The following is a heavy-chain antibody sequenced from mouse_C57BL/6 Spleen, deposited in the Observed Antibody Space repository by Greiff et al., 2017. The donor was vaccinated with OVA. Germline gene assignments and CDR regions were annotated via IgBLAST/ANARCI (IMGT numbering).Heavy chain of an antibody. CDR2: INPSNGGT. CDR1: GYTFTSYW. V-gene: IGHV1-53*01. CDR3: ASSLLYQPGAMDY. Sequence: VQLQQSGTELVKPGASVKLSCKASGYTFTSYWMHWVKQRPGQGLEWIGNINPSNGGTNYNEKFKSKATLTVDKSSSTAYMQLSSLTSEDSAVYYCASSLLYQPGAMDYWGQGTSVTVSS. J-gene: IGHJ4*01. D-gene: IGHD2-1*01.